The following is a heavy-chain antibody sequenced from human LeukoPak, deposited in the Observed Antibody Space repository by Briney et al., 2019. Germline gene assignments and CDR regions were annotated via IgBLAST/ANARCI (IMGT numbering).Heavy chain of an antibody. J-gene: IGHJ6*04. Sequence: GASVKVSCKASGYTFTSYDINWVRQATGQGLEWMGWMNPNSGNTGYAQKFQGRVTMTRNTSISTAYMELSSLRSEDTAVYYCARGWWEAAAGRRGHSYYYVRDVGAKGTTVTAS. CDR3: ARGWWEAAAGRRGHSYYYVRDV. V-gene: IGHV1-8*01. CDR2: MNPNSGNT. D-gene: IGHD6-13*01. CDR1: GYTFTSYD.